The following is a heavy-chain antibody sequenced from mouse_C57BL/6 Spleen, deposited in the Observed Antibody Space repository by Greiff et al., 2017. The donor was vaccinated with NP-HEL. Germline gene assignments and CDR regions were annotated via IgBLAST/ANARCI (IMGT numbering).Heavy chain of an antibody. CDR3: ARDQDWVVAPGYYYAMDY. Sequence: DVKLQESGPGLVKPSQSLSLTCSVTGYSITSGYYWNWIRQFPGNKLEWMGYISYDGSNNYNPSLKNRISITRDTSKNQFFLKLNSVTTEDTATYYCARDQDWVVAPGYYYAMDYWGQGTSVTVSS. V-gene: IGHV3-6*01. CDR1: GYSITSGYY. CDR2: ISYDGSN. D-gene: IGHD1-1*01. J-gene: IGHJ4*01.